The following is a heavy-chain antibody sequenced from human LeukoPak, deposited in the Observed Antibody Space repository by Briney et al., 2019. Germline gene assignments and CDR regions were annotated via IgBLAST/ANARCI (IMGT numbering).Heavy chain of an antibody. Sequence: GGSLRLSCVASGFTFSSYAMHWVRQAPGKGLEWVAVISYDGSNKYYADSVKGRFTISRDNSKNTLYLQMNSLRAEDTAVYYCAREGWELPHYYYYGMDVWGQGTTVTVSS. V-gene: IGHV3-30-3*01. CDR1: GFTFSSYA. CDR2: ISYDGSNK. J-gene: IGHJ6*02. CDR3: AREGWELPHYYYYGMDV. D-gene: IGHD1-26*01.